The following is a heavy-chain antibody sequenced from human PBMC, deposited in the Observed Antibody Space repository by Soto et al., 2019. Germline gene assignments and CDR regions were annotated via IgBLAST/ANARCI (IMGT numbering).Heavy chain of an antibody. D-gene: IGHD3-16*02. CDR3: AKDRGIIVKAGDAFDV. V-gene: IGHV3-23*01. J-gene: IGHJ3*01. Sequence: ETLSLTCTVSGGSISSGGYYWSWVRQAPGKGLEWVSYISDSGDRTYYADSVKGRFTISRDRSKNTVSLQMDSLRAEDTAVYYCAKDRGIIVKAGDAFDVWGQGTKVTVSS. CDR2: ISDSGDRT. CDR1: GGSISSGGYY.